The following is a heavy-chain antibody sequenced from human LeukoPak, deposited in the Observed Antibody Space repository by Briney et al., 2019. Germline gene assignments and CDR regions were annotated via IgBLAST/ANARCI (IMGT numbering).Heavy chain of an antibody. Sequence: GGSLRLSCAASGFTFNNYAMHWVRQAPGKGLEWVAVISYDGSNKYYAGSVKGRFTISRDNSKNTLYLQMNSLRAEDTAVYYCAKDLRYFDSTPDYWGQGTLVTVSS. V-gene: IGHV3-30*04. CDR3: AKDLRYFDSTPDY. D-gene: IGHD3-9*01. CDR2: ISYDGSNK. J-gene: IGHJ4*02. CDR1: GFTFNNYA.